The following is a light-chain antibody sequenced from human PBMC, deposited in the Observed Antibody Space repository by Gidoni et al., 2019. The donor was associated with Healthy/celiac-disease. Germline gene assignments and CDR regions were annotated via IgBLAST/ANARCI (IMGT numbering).Light chain of an antibody. Sequence: IVLTHSPATLSLSPGERATLSCRASQSVSSYLACYQQKPGQAPRLLIDDASNRATGIPARFSGSGSGTDFTLTISSLEPEDFAVYYCQQRSNWPPLFTFGQGTKLEIK. CDR3: QQRSNWPPLFT. CDR1: QSVSSY. CDR2: DAS. V-gene: IGKV3-11*01. J-gene: IGKJ2*01.